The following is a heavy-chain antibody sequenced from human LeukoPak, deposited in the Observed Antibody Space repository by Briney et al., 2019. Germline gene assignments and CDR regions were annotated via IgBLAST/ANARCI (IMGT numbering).Heavy chain of an antibody. J-gene: IGHJ3*02. CDR1: GFAFSSYW. D-gene: IGHD1-26*01. CDR2: IKQDGSEK. Sequence: GGSLRLSCVASGFAFSSYWMNWVRQAPGKGLEWVANIKQDGSEKYYVDSVKGRFTISGDNAKNTQYLQMNSLRAEDTAVYYCARSGRGGAFDIWGQGTMVTVSS. V-gene: IGHV3-7*01. CDR3: ARSGRGGAFDI.